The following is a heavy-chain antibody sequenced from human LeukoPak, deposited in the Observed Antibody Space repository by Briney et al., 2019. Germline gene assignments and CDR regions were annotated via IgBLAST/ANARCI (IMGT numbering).Heavy chain of an antibody. CDR2: IKWDGSEK. V-gene: IGHV3-7*01. J-gene: IGHJ4*02. CDR3: AKRAYYDSSGYPTDYFDY. Sequence: GGSLRLSCAASGFTFSNYWMNWVRQAPGQGLEWVANIKWDGSEKYYVDSVKGRFTISRDNAKNSLYLQMNSLRAEDTAVYYCAKRAYYDSSGYPTDYFDYWGQGTLVTVSS. CDR1: GFTFSNYW. D-gene: IGHD3-22*01.